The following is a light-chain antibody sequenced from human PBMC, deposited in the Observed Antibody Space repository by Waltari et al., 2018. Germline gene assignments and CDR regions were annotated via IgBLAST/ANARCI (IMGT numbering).Light chain of an antibody. CDR3: QTGGHGTWV. J-gene: IGLJ3*02. CDR2: VNSDGSH. V-gene: IGLV4-69*01. CDR1: SVHTSHI. Sequence: QLLLTQSPSASASLAASVKLTCTLSSVHTSHILWWHQQQPEKGPRYLMKVNSDGSHSKGDEIPDRFSGSSSGAERYLTISSVQSEDEADYYCQTGGHGTWVFGGGTKLTVL.